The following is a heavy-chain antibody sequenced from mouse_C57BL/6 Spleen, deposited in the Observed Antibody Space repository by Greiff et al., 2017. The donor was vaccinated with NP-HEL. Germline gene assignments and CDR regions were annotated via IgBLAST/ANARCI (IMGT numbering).Heavy chain of an antibody. D-gene: IGHD1-1*01. CDR2: IYPSDSET. V-gene: IGHV1-61*01. J-gene: IGHJ3*01. Sequence: QVQLQQPGAELVRPGSSVKLSCKASGYTFTSYWMDWVKQRPGQGLEWIGNIYPSDSETHYNQKFKDKATLTVDKSSSTAYMQLSSLTSEDSAVYYCARRTNYYGSSYFAYWGQGTLVTVSA. CDR1: GYTFTSYW. CDR3: ARRTNYYGSSYFAY.